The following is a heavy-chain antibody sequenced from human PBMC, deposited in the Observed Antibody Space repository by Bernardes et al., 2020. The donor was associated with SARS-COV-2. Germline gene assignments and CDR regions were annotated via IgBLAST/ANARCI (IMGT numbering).Heavy chain of an antibody. CDR1: GFTFSSYW. J-gene: IGHJ3*02. D-gene: IGHD3-3*01. V-gene: IGHV3-7*05. CDR2: IKQDGSEK. CDR3: ARITIFGVVINFRGAFDI. Sequence: GGSLRLSCAASGFTFSSYWMSWVRQAPGKGLEWVANIKQDGSEKYYVDSVKGRFTISRDNAKNSLYLQMNSLRAEDTAVYYCARITIFGVVINFRGAFDIWGQGTMVTVSS.